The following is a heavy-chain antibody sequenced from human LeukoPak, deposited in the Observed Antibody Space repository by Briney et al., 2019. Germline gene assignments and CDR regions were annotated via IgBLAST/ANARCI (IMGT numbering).Heavy chain of an antibody. D-gene: IGHD3-22*01. CDR1: GFTFDDYG. J-gene: IGHJ3*02. V-gene: IGHV3-21*01. CDR3: ARDPEDYYDSSAYYDGFDM. CDR2: ISSSSSYI. Sequence: PGGSLRLSCAASGFTFDDYGMSWVRQAPGKGLEWVSSISSSSSYIYYADSVKGRFTISRDNSKNTLSLQMNSLRAEDTAVYYCARDPEDYYDSSAYYDGFDMWGQGTMVTVSS.